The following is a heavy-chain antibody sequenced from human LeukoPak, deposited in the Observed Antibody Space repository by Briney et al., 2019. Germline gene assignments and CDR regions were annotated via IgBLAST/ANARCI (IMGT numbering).Heavy chain of an antibody. CDR3: ARGGAWFGGYGMDV. CDR1: GGSISSYY. Sequence: SETLSLTCTVSGGSISSYYWSWNRQPPGKGLEWIGYIYYSGSTNYNPSLKSRVTISVDTSKNQFSLKLSSVTAADTAVYYCARGGAWFGGYGMDVWGQGTTVTVSS. J-gene: IGHJ6*02. D-gene: IGHD3-10*01. CDR2: IYYSGST. V-gene: IGHV4-59*01.